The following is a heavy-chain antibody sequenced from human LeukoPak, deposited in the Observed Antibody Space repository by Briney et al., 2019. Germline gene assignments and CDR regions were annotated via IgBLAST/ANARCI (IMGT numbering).Heavy chain of an antibody. Sequence: GGSPRLSCTIFVGTLSTYEFNWVREAPGKRPEWISYMSRTADRIDHADSVKGRFTMSRDNAKNSVYLQMNSLRVDDTAIYYCATRLPFTGYKNWGQGTLVTVSS. J-gene: IGHJ4*01. CDR1: VGTLSTYE. CDR3: ATRLPFTGYKN. CDR2: MSRTADRI. D-gene: IGHD5-24*01. V-gene: IGHV3-48*03.